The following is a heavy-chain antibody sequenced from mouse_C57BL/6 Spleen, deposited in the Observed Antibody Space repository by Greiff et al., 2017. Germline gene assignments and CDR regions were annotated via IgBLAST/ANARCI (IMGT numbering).Heavy chain of an antibody. J-gene: IGHJ2*01. CDR1: GFTFSSYA. CDR2: ISSGGDYN. CDR3: TRDSRDGHYFDY. V-gene: IGHV5-9-1*02. D-gene: IGHD2-3*01. Sequence: DVKLVESGEGLVKPGGSLKLSCAASGFTFSSYAMSWVRQTPEKKLEWVAYISSGGDYNYYADTVKGRFTISRDNARNPLYLQMSSVKSEDTAMYYCTRDSRDGHYFDYWGQGTPLTVSS.